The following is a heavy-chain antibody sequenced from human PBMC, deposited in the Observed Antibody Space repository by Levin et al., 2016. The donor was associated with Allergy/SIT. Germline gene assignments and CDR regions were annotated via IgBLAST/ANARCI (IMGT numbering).Heavy chain of an antibody. CDR1: GYTFTSYG. CDR3: AREGILTGYYPFDY. V-gene: IGHV1-18*01. D-gene: IGHD3-9*01. J-gene: IGHJ4*02. Sequence: ASVKVSCKASGYTFTSYGISWVRQAPGQGLEWMGWISVYNGNTNYAQKLQGRVTMTTDTSTSTAYMELRSLRSDDTAVYYCAREGILTGYYPFDYWGQGTLVTVSS. CDR2: ISVYNGNT.